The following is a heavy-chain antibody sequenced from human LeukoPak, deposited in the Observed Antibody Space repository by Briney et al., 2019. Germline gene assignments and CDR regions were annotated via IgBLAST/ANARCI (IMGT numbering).Heavy chain of an antibody. CDR2: ISSSSSYI. Sequence: GGSLRLSCAGSGFTFSSYSMNWVRQAPGKGLEWVSSISSSSSYIYYADSVKGRFTISRDNSKNTLYLQMNSLRADDTAVYYCARVAYSGYDLLIYYYYYYMDVWGKGTTVTVSS. V-gene: IGHV3-21*04. CDR3: ARVAYSGYDLLIYYYYYYMDV. D-gene: IGHD5-12*01. CDR1: GFTFSSYS. J-gene: IGHJ6*03.